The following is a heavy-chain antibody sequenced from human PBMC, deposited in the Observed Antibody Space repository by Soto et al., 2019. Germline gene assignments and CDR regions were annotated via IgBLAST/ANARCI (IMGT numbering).Heavy chain of an antibody. CDR1: GFTLSGYA. CDR3: ARRARPDFYYLDV. CDR2: ISSNGVGT. D-gene: IGHD6-6*01. Sequence: EVQLAESGGGLAQPGGSLRLSCAASGFTLSGYAMDWVRQAPGKGLEYVSGISSNGVGTYYANSVQGSFTISRDNSKNTVYLQMGSLRPEIMAVYYCARRARPDFYYLDVWGKGTTVNVSS. V-gene: IGHV3-64*01. J-gene: IGHJ6*03.